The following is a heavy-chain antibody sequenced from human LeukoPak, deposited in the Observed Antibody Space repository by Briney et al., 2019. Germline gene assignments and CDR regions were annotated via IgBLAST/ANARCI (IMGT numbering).Heavy chain of an antibody. CDR1: GGTFSSYA. CDR2: IIPIFGTA. J-gene: IGHJ4*02. CDR3: ARAKTDSSSWYLIDY. V-gene: IGHV1-69*13. Sequence: SVKVSCKASGGTFSSYAISWVRQAPGQELEWMGGIIPIFGTANYAQKFQGRVTITADESTSTAYMELSSLRSEDTAVYYCARAKTDSSSWYLIDYWGQGTLVTVSS. D-gene: IGHD6-13*01.